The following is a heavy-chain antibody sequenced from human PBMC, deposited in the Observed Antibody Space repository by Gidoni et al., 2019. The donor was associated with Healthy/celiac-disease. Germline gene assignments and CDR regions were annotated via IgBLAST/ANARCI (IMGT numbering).Heavy chain of an antibody. J-gene: IGHJ6*02. CDR1: GGSISSSY. CDR3: ARGYHDSSGYSHYYYYGMDV. Sequence: QVQLQESGPGLVKPSETLSLTCTVSGGSISSSYWSWIRQPPGKGLEWIGYIYYSGSTNYNPSLKSRVTISVDTSKNQFSLKLSSVTAADTAVYYCARGYHDSSGYSHYYYYGMDVWGQGTTVTVSS. D-gene: IGHD3-22*01. V-gene: IGHV4-59*01. CDR2: IYYSGST.